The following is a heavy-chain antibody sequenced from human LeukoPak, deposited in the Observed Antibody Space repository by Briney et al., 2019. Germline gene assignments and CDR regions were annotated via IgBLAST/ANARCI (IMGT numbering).Heavy chain of an antibody. CDR3: SRGYDCSSSGYTDV. J-gene: IGHJ6*03. V-gene: IGHV3-20*04. Sequence: GGSLRLSCEASGFTFEKYGMSWVRHTPEKGLEWVSGINYNGGSINYADSVKGRFTISRDNGKKSLYLEMNSLRAEDTALYYCSRGYDCSSSGYTDVWGKGTTVTVSS. CDR1: GFTFEKYG. CDR2: INYNGGSI. D-gene: IGHD3-22*01.